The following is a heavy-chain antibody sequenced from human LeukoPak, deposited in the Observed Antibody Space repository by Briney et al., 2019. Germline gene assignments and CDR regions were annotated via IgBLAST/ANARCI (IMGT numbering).Heavy chain of an antibody. D-gene: IGHD3-22*01. J-gene: IGHJ5*02. CDR3: ARGRITYYYDSSGPNWFDP. CDR1: GLTFSSYG. V-gene: IGHV3-30*03. Sequence: PGGSLRLSCAASGLTFSSYGMHWVRQAPGKGLEWVAVISYDGSNKYYADSVKGRFTIPRDNSKNTLYLQMNSLRAEDTAVYYCARGRITYYYDSSGPNWFDPWGQGTLVTVSS. CDR2: ISYDGSNK.